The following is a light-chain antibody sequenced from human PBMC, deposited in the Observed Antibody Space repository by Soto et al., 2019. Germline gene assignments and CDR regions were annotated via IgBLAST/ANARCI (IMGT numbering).Light chain of an antibody. CDR3: QQYGSLSWT. Sequence: EVVMTQSPATLSVSPGDKVSLSCRANQTISNTLAWYQQKPGQAPRLLIYAASTRATGVSARFSGSGSGTEFTLTISRLEPEDFAVYHCQQYGSLSWTFGQGTKVDIK. CDR1: QTISNT. V-gene: IGKV3-15*01. J-gene: IGKJ1*01. CDR2: AAS.